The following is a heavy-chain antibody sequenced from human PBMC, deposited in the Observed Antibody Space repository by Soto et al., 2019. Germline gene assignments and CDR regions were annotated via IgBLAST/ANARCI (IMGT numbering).Heavy chain of an antibody. CDR3: ARDYSISRYYGMDV. CDR1: GFTVSSNY. J-gene: IGHJ6*02. D-gene: IGHD4-4*01. CDR2: IYSGGSA. V-gene: IGHV3-53*02. Sequence: EVHLVETGGGLTQPGGSLRLSCAASGFTVSSNYMSWVRQAPGKGLEWVSLIYSGGSAYYADSVKGRFTISRDNSKNTLYLQMNSLRAEDTAVYYCARDYSISRYYGMDVWGQGPTVTVYS.